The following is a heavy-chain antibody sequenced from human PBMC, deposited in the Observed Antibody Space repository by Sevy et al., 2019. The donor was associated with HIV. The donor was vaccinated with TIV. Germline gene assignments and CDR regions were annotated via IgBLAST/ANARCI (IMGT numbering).Heavy chain of an antibody. J-gene: IGHJ6*02. CDR3: ARDHVKDGDLGDYYYFAMDV. CDR2: ISGSDNTI. CDR1: GFTFSDYY. V-gene: IGHV3-11*01. Sequence: GGSLRLSCEASGFTFSDYYMSWIRQAPGKGLEWLSYISGSDNTIYYADSVKGRFTISRDNAKNSLYLQMNSLRAEDTAVYYCARDHVKDGDLGDYYYFAMDVWGQGTSVTVSS. D-gene: IGHD4-17*01.